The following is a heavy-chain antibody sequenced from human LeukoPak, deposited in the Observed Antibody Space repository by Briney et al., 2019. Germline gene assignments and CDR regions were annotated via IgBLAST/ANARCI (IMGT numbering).Heavy chain of an antibody. Sequence: GGSLRLSCAASGFTVSSNCMSWVRQAPGKGLEWVSLIYSDGTTYYADSVKGRFTISRDNSKNTLYLQKNSLRADDSAVYYCARRAGGCSHPYDYWGQGTLVTVSS. D-gene: IGHD2-15*01. CDR2: IYSDGTT. CDR1: GFTVSSNC. V-gene: IGHV3-53*01. CDR3: ARRAGGCSHPYDY. J-gene: IGHJ4*02.